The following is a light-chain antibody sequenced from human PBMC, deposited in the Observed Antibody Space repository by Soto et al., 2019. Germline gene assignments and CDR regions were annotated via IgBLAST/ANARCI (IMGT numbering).Light chain of an antibody. Sequence: QSVLTQPASVSGSLGQSITVSCSGTSSDVGPYNYVSWYQQYPGKAPKLMIYHVTDRPSGVSNRFSGSKSGNTASLTISGLQAEDEADYYCCSYTTSNTFVFGTGTKVTVL. V-gene: IGLV2-14*01. J-gene: IGLJ1*01. CDR2: HVT. CDR1: SSDVGPYNY. CDR3: CSYTTSNTFV.